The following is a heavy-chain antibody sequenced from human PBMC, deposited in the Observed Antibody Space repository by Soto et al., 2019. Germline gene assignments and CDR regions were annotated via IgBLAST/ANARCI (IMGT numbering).Heavy chain of an antibody. CDR2: ISDGSTYI. J-gene: IGHJ4*02. CDR3: ARGRYYLDY. V-gene: IGHV3-21*06. Sequence: GGSLRLSCAASGFAFSSSTMNWVRQAPGKGLEWVSSISDGSTYIYYADSLRGRFTISRDNAKNSVYLQMNSLRADDTAVYYCARGRYYLDYWGQGTLVTVSS. CDR1: GFAFSSST.